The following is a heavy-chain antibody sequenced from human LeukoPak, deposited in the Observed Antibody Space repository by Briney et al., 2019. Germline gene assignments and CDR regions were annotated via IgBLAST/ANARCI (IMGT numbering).Heavy chain of an antibody. Sequence: GGSLRLSCAASGFTFNNYVMSWVRQAPGKGLEWVAKIKQDGSEKYYVDSVKGRFSISRDNAKNSLYLQMNSLRAEDTAVYYCARGGIAAAGRGDYYYYGMDAWGQGTTVTVSS. CDR2: IKQDGSEK. D-gene: IGHD6-13*01. V-gene: IGHV3-7*04. J-gene: IGHJ6*02. CDR1: GFTFNNYV. CDR3: ARGGIAAAGRGDYYYYGMDA.